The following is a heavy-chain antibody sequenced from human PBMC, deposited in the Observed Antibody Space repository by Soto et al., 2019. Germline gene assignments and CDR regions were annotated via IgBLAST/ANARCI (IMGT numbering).Heavy chain of an antibody. J-gene: IGHJ4*02. Sequence: GASVKVSCKASGYTFTNYDINGVRQATGQGLEWMGGMNPSNGNTGYAQKFQGRVTMTRDTSISTAYMELSSLTSADTAVYYCARFVRHQLPTIDYWGQGALVTVSS. V-gene: IGHV1-8*01. CDR1: GYTFTNYD. D-gene: IGHD1-26*01. CDR3: ARFVRHQLPTIDY. CDR2: MNPSNGNT.